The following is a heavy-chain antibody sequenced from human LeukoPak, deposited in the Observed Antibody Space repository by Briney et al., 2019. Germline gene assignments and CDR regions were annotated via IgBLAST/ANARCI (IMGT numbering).Heavy chain of an antibody. CDR3: ARGPTTRIAVALRHTSNWFDP. CDR1: GYTFTSYG. D-gene: IGHD6-19*01. J-gene: IGHJ5*02. V-gene: IGHV1-18*01. Sequence: ASVKVSCKASGYTFTSYGISWVRQAPGQGLEWMGWISAYNGNTNYAQKLQGRVTMTTDTSTGTAYMELRSLRSDDTAVYYCARGPTTRIAVALRHTSNWFDPWGQGTLVTVSS. CDR2: ISAYNGNT.